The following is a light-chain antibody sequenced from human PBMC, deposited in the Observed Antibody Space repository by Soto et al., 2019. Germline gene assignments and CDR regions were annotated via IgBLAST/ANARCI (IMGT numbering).Light chain of an antibody. Sequence: QSALTQPASVSGSPGQPITISCTGTSSNVGSYKLVSWYQQHPGKAPKLMIFEVNKRPPGVSNRFSGSKSGNTASLTISGLKVEDEADYYCCSSGGSPTYVFGTGTKVTVL. CDR2: EVN. CDR3: CSSGGSPTYV. CDR1: SSNVGSYKL. V-gene: IGLV2-23*02. J-gene: IGLJ1*01.